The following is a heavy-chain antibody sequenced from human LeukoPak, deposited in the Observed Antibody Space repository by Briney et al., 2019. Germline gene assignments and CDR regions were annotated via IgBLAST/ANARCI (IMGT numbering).Heavy chain of an antibody. D-gene: IGHD5-24*01. CDR3: ASGGKNLRWLSQGPAEYFQH. J-gene: IGHJ1*01. CDR2: INHSGST. Sequence: SETLSLTCAVYGGSFSGYYWSWIRQPPGKGLEWIGEINHSGSTNYNPSLKSRVTISVDTSKNQFSLKLSSVTAADTAVYYCASGGKNLRWLSQGPAEYFQHWGQGTLVTVPS. CDR1: GGSFSGYY. V-gene: IGHV4-34*01.